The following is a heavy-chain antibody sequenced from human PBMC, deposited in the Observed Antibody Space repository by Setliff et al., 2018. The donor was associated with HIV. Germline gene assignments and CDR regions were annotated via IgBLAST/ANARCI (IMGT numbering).Heavy chain of an antibody. J-gene: IGHJ5*02. CDR3: AVSPDGDCATTECANWFDP. D-gene: IGHD4-17*01. CDR1: GFTFSGSA. CDR2: IKTKPNSYAT. Sequence: LRLSCSAPGFTFSGSALHWVRQASGKGLEWVGRIKTKPNSYATAHAESVKGRFTISRDDSQNTAYLQMNSLRTEDTAVYFCAVSPDGDCATTECANWFDPWGQGTQVTVSS. V-gene: IGHV3-73*01.